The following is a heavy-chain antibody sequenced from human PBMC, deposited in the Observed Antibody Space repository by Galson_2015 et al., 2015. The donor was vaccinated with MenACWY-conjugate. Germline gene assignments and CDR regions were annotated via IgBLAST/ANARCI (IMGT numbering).Heavy chain of an antibody. D-gene: IGHD3-16*01. J-gene: IGHJ4*02. Sequence: VKVSCKASGYTFSTYGIAWGRQAPGHGLEWMGWISTYNGDTNYAQKFQGRVTMTTDTSTSTAYMELRSLRSDDTAMYYCARLKKRGESDYFWGSDGYGGQGTL. CDR3: ARLKKRGESDYFWGSDGY. V-gene: IGHV1-18*01. CDR2: ISTYNGDT. CDR1: GYTFSTYG.